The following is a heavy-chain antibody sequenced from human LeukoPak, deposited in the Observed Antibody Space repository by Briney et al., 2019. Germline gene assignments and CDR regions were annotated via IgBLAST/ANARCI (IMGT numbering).Heavy chain of an antibody. CDR2: INPNSGGT. CDR3: ARGSVYSSSWGDY. CDR1: LYIFSRYY. V-gene: IGHV1-2*02. Sequence: SVKVSCKASLYIFSRYYMHWVGQAPGQEVEGMGWINPNSGGTKLTQKLQGRVNLPKDTSISTGYMVLSRLRSEGTAVYYCARGSVYSSSWGDYWGEGTLVTVSS. J-gene: IGHJ4*02. D-gene: IGHD6-6*01.